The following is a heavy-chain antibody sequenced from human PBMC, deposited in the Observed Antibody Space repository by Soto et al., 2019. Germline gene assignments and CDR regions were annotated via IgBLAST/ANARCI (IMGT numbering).Heavy chain of an antibody. CDR2: INPDNGGT. CDR1: GYTFTGHY. V-gene: IGHV1-2*02. J-gene: IGHJ4*02. D-gene: IGHD6-6*01. CDR3: AREVGRVGCSSSSCDY. Sequence: QVQLVQSGAEVKKPGASVKVSCKASGYTFTGHYMYWVRQAFGQGLEWMGWINPDNGGTSYAQKFQGRVTMTTDTSISTAYMELSRLTSDDTAVYYCAREVGRVGCSSSSCDYWGQGSLVTVST.